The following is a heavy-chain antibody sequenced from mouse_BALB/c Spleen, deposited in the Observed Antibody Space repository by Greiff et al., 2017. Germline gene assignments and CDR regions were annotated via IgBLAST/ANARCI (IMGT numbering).Heavy chain of an antibody. CDR2: ISDGGSYT. Sequence: EVKVVESGGGLVKPGGSLKLSCAASGFTFSDYYMYWVRQTPEKRLEWVATISDGGSYTYYPDSVKGRFTISRDNAKNNLYLQMSSLKSEDTAMYYCARDQYGNSFFAYWGQGTLVTVSA. CDR3: ARDQYGNSFFAY. CDR1: GFTFSDYY. V-gene: IGHV5-4*02. J-gene: IGHJ3*01. D-gene: IGHD2-10*02.